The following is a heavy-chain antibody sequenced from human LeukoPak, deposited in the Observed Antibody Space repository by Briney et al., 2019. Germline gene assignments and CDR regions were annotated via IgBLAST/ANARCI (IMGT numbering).Heavy chain of an antibody. D-gene: IGHD6-19*01. J-gene: IGHJ5*02. CDR2: IYSSGIT. Sequence: SQTLSLTCTVSGGSITSGTFSWSWIRQPAGMGLEWIGRIYSSGITNYNPSLKSRVTISVDTSKNQFSLKLSSVTAADTAVYYCARGGITVAGTGNWFDPWGQGTLVTVSS. CDR1: GGSITSGTFS. V-gene: IGHV4-61*02. CDR3: ARGGITVAGTGNWFDP.